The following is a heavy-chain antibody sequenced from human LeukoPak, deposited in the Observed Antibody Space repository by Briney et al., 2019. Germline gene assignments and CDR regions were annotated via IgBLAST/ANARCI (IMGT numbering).Heavy chain of an antibody. V-gene: IGHV3-23*01. CDR1: GFIFRNFG. CDR2: ISGSSGST. Sequence: GGTLRLSCAASGFIFRNFGMTWVRQAPGKGLEWVSAISGSSGSTYYADSVKGRFTTSGDNSKNTLYLQMNSLRPEDTAIYYCAKDGDSSNAAFDIWGQGTMVTVSS. J-gene: IGHJ3*02. D-gene: IGHD6-13*01. CDR3: AKDGDSSNAAFDI.